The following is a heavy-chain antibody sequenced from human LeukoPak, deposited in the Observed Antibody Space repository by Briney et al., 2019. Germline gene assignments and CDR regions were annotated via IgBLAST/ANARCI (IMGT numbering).Heavy chain of an antibody. CDR1: GGTFSSYA. CDR2: IIPIFGTA. V-gene: IGHV1-69*13. D-gene: IGHD2-2*02. J-gene: IGHJ6*02. Sequence: ASVKVSCKASGGTFSSYAISWVRQAPGQGLEWMGGIIPIFGTANYAQKFQGRVTITADESTSTAYMELSSLRSEDTAAYYCASGRYCSSTSCYTYYGMDVWGQGTTVTVSS. CDR3: ASGRYCSSTSCYTYYGMDV.